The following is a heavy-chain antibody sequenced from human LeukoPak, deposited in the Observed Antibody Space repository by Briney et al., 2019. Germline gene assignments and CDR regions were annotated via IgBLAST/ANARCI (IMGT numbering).Heavy chain of an antibody. J-gene: IGHJ3*02. V-gene: IGHV3-74*01. CDR2: INGDGSST. CDR1: GFTFSSYW. Sequence: GGSLRLSCAASGFTFSSYWMHWVRQAPGKGLVWVSRINGDGSSTTYADSVKGRFTISRDNAKNTLYLQMNSLRAEDTAVYYCARDNSRGHAFDIWGQGTMVTVSS. CDR3: ARDNSRGHAFDI. D-gene: IGHD3-10*01.